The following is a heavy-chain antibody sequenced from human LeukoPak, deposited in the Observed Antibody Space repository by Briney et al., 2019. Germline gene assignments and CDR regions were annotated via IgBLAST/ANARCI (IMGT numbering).Heavy chain of an antibody. CDR3: ARSAITMIVVVGFDY. V-gene: IGHV4-39*07. Sequence: PSETLSLTCTVSGGSISSSSYYWGWIRQPPWKGLEGIGSIYYSGSTYYNPSLKSRVTISVDTPKNQFSLKLSSVTAADTAVYYRARSAITMIVVVGFDYWGQGTLVTVSS. CDR1: GGSISSSSYY. CDR2: IYYSGST. D-gene: IGHD3-22*01. J-gene: IGHJ4*02.